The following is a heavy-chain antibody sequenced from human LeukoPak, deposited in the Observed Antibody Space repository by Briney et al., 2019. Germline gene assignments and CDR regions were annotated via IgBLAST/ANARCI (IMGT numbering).Heavy chain of an antibody. Sequence: PGGSLRLSCAASGFPFTYYGMHWVRQAPGKGLEWVALISYDGNKKYYADSVKGRFTISRDNSENTHYLQMNSLRVEDTAIYYCAKDSGEMATNWDFDYWGQGTLVTVSS. D-gene: IGHD5-24*01. CDR3: AKDSGEMATNWDFDY. CDR2: ISYDGNKK. V-gene: IGHV3-30*18. CDR1: GFPFTYYG. J-gene: IGHJ4*02.